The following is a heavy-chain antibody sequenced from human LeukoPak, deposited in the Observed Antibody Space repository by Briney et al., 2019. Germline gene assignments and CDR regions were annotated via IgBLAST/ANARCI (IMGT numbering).Heavy chain of an antibody. CDR1: GFTFSGYS. V-gene: IGHV3-21*01. CDR3: AREVSEGFDF. CDR2: FGTRSTSI. J-gene: IGHJ4*02. Sequence: SGGSLRLSCTASGFTFSGYSMNWTRQAPGKGLEWVSSFGTRSTSIYHAGSVKGRFAISRDNAKNSLYLQMNSLRAEDTALYYCAREVSEGFDFWGQGTLVTVSS. D-gene: IGHD3-22*01.